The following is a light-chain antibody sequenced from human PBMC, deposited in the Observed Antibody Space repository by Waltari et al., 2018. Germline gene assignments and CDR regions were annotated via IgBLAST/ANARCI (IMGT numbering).Light chain of an antibody. CDR2: DVS. Sequence: DIQVTQSPSSLSASVGDRVSITCRASQNIGNNLNWYQQQPGRAPKLLIYDVSSLNSGVPSRFRGSSSGTEFTLTISSLQPEDFATYYCQQTYITPPDTFGQGTKLEIK. V-gene: IGKV1-39*01. J-gene: IGKJ2*01. CDR1: QNIGNN. CDR3: QQTYITPPDT.